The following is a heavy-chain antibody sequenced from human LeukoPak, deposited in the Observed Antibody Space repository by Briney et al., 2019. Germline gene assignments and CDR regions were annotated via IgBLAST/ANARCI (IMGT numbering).Heavy chain of an antibody. D-gene: IGHD3-22*01. J-gene: IGHJ4*02. CDR1: GFYFSSSW. V-gene: IGHV3-7*03. Sequence: PGGSLRLSCAASGFYFSSSWMTWVRQAPGKGLEWVANIKEDGSEKYYVDSVRGRFTISRDNAKNSLYLQMNSLRAADTAVYYCARGTSSGYFQLYFDYWGQGTLVTVSS. CDR2: IKEDGSEK. CDR3: ARGTSSGYFQLYFDY.